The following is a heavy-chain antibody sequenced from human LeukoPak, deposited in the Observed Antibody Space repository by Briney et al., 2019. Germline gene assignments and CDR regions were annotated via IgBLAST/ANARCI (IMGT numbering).Heavy chain of an antibody. Sequence: PGGSLRLSCAASGFTFSSYSMNWVRQAPGKGLEWVSSISSSSSYIYYADSVKGRFTISRDNAKNSLYLQMNSLRAEDTAVYYCARDWEDTAMVDNWFDPWGQGTLVTVSS. J-gene: IGHJ5*02. CDR1: GFTFSSYS. D-gene: IGHD5-18*01. CDR2: ISSSSSYI. CDR3: ARDWEDTAMVDNWFDP. V-gene: IGHV3-21*01.